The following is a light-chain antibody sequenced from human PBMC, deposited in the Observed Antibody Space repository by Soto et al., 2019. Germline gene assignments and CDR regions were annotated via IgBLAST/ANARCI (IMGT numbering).Light chain of an antibody. Sequence: SSELTQTPSVSVAPGQTAMITCAGNNIGSKSVHWYQQKPGQAPVLVVHDDDDRPSGIPERFSGSKSGDMATLTINRVEAGDEAEYYCQVLDGSSEHVVFGGGTKVTVL. J-gene: IGLJ2*01. CDR3: QVLDGSSEHVV. V-gene: IGLV3-21*02. CDR1: NIGSKS. CDR2: DDD.